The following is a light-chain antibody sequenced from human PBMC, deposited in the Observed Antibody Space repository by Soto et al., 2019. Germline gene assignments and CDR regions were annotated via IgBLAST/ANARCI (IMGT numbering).Light chain of an antibody. V-gene: IGKV1D-8*03. CDR1: QGISSY. CDR2: KAS. CDR3: PHYNSYSEA. J-gene: IGKJ1*01. Sequence: VIWINLSPSVVSASTRDRVTISCRMSQGISSYLAWYQQKPGKAPKLLIYKASTLKSGVPSRFSGSGSGTEFTLTISSLQPDDFATYYCPHYNSYSEAFGQGTKVDIK.